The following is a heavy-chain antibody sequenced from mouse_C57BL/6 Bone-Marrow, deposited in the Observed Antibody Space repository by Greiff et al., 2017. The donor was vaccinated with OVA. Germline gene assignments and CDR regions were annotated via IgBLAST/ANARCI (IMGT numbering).Heavy chain of an antibody. J-gene: IGHJ4*01. V-gene: IGHV1-64*01. Sequence: VQLQQPGAELVKPGASVKLSCKASGYTFTSYWMHWVKQRPGQGLEWIGMIHPNSGSTNYNEKFKSKATLTVDKSSSTAYMQLSSLTSEDSAVYYGANQELGRGYYYAMDYWGQGTSVTVSS. CDR1: GYTFTSYW. CDR3: ANQELGRGYYYAMDY. CDR2: IHPNSGST. D-gene: IGHD4-1*01.